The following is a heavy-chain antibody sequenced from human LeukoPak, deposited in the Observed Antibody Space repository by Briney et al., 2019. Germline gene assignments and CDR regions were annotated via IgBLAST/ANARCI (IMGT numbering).Heavy chain of an antibody. D-gene: IGHD6-13*01. CDR3: ARAQYSSSWYYYYYGMDV. CDR2: ISSSSSYI. V-gene: IGHV3-21*01. J-gene: IGHJ6*02. CDR1: GFTFSSYS. Sequence: GGSLRLSCAASGFTFSSYSMNWVRQAPGKGLEWVSSISSSSSYIYYADSVKGRFTISRDNAKNSLYLQMNSLRAEDTAVYYCARAQYSSSWYYYYYGMDVWGQGTTVTVSS.